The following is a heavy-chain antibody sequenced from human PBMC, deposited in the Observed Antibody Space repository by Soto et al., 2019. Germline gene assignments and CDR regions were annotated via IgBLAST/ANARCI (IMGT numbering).Heavy chain of an antibody. CDR3: ARDEGYCSGGSCPLDY. Sequence: ASVKVSSRASEGTFATNAISWVRQPPGQGLERMGGIIPIFGTANYAQKFQGRVTITADESTSTAYMELSSLRSEDTAVYYCARDEGYCSGGSCPLDYWGQGTLVTVSS. J-gene: IGHJ4*02. V-gene: IGHV1-69*13. CDR2: IIPIFGTA. CDR1: EGTFATNA. D-gene: IGHD2-15*01.